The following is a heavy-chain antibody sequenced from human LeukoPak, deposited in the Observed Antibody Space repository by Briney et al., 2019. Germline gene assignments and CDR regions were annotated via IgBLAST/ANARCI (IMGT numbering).Heavy chain of an antibody. J-gene: IGHJ5*02. CDR1: GGSISSYY. D-gene: IGHD3-3*01. CDR3: ARDGSKYYDFWSGYYHWFDP. Sequence: SETLSLTCTVSGGSISSYYWSWIRQPAGKGLEWIGRIYTSGGTNYNPSLKSRVTMSVDTSKNQFSLKLSSVTAADTAVYYCARDGSKYYDFWSGYYHWFDPWGQGTLVTVSS. CDR2: IYTSGGT. V-gene: IGHV4-4*07.